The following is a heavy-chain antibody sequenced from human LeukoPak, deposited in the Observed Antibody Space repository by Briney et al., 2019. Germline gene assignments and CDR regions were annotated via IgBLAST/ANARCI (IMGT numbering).Heavy chain of an antibody. Sequence: SETLSFTCTVSGGSISSSYYYWGWIRPPPGKGLEWIGSIYYSGSTYYNPSLKSRVTISVDKSKNQFSLKLRSVTAADTAVYYCAGHFGTWGQGTLVTVSS. D-gene: IGHD3/OR15-3a*01. J-gene: IGHJ4*02. CDR3: AGHFGT. CDR1: GGSISSSYYY. V-gene: IGHV4-39*01. CDR2: IYYSGST.